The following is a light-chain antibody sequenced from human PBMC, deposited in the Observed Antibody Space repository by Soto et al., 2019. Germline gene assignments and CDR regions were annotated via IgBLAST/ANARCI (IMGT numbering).Light chain of an antibody. J-gene: IGKJ1*01. CDR1: ETISHY. CDR3: QQYGSSGT. CDR2: SAS. Sequence: IHMTQSPSALSASVGDRVTISCRASETISHYLNWYQQKPGKAPKLLIYSASKLQSGVPARFSGSRSGPDFTLTISRLEPEDFAVYYCQQYGSSGTFGQGTKVDIK. V-gene: IGKV1-39*01.